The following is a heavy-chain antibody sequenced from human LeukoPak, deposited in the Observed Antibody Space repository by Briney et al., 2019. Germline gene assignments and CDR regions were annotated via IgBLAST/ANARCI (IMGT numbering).Heavy chain of an antibody. CDR2: IGRSSTYT. Sequence: GGSLRLSCAASGFTFSDYYMSWIRQAPGKGLEWVSYIGRSSTYTNYADSVKGRFTISRDNAKNSLYLQMNSLRAEGTAVYYCARDVSTSFNWFDPWGQGTLVTVSS. CDR3: ARDVSTSFNWFDP. D-gene: IGHD2-2*01. CDR1: GFTFSDYY. V-gene: IGHV3-11*05. J-gene: IGHJ5*02.